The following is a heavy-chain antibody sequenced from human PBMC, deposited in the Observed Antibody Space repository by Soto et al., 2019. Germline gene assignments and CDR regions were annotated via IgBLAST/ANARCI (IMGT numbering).Heavy chain of an antibody. J-gene: IGHJ4*02. V-gene: IGHV3-30-3*01. CDR3: ASPMGGYPGYYFDY. CDR2: ISYDGSNK. CDR1: GFTFSSYA. D-gene: IGHD3-22*01. Sequence: PGGSLRLSCAASGFTFSSYAMHWVRQAPGKGLEWVAVISYDGSNKYYADSVKGRFTISRDNSKNTLYLQMNSLRAEDTAVYYCASPMGGYPGYYFDYWGQGTLVTVSS.